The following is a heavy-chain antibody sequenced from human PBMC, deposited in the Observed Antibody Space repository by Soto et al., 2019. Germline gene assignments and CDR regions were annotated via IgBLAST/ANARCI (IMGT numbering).Heavy chain of an antibody. CDR2: IIPIFGTA. J-gene: IGHJ4*02. Sequence: SVKVSCKASGGTFSSYAISWVRQAPGQGLEWMGGIIPIFGTANYAQKFQGRVTITADESTSTAYMELSSLRSEVTAVYYCERDGRVTPKQYFDYWGQGTLVTVSS. CDR1: GGTFSSYA. V-gene: IGHV1-69*13. CDR3: ERDGRVTPKQYFDY. D-gene: IGHD2-15*01.